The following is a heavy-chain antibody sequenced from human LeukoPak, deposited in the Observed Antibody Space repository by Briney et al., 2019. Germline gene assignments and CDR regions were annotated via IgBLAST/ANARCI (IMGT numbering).Heavy chain of an antibody. CDR2: IYPGDSDT. D-gene: IGHD5-18*01. Sequence: GESLKISCKGSGFTFTNYWIAWVRQMPGKGLEWMGIIYPGDSDTRYSPSFQGQVTISADKSISTAYLQWSSLKASDTAMYYCARHRGELKSWIQLWLGPWGQGTLVTVSS. V-gene: IGHV5-51*01. CDR3: ARHRGELKSWIQLWLGP. CDR1: GFTFTNYW. J-gene: IGHJ5*02.